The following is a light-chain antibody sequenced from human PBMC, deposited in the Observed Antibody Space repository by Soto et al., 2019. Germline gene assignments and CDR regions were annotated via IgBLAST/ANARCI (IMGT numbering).Light chain of an antibody. CDR2: GAS. CDR1: QSVNRY. J-gene: IGKJ5*01. Sequence: EIVLTQSPATLSLSPGERATLSCWASQSVNRYLVWYQQKPGQAPRLLIYGASNRATGIPARFSGSGSGTDFTLTITSLEPEDFAVYFCHQRYNWPRVTFGQGTRLEIK. V-gene: IGKV3-11*01. CDR3: HQRYNWPRVT.